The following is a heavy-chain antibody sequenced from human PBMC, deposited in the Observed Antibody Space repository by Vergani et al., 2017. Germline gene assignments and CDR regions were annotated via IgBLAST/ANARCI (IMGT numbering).Heavy chain of an antibody. V-gene: IGHV3-13*01. J-gene: IGHJ2*01. D-gene: IGHD2-2*01. Sequence: EVQLVESGGGLVQPGGSLRLSCAASGFTFSSYDMHWVRQATGKGLEWVSAIGTAGDTYYPGSVKVRFTISRENAKNSLYLQMNSLRAGDTAVYYCARGYCSSTSCPYWYFDLWGRGTLVTVSS. CDR1: GFTFSSYD. CDR2: IGTAGDT. CDR3: ARGYCSSTSCPYWYFDL.